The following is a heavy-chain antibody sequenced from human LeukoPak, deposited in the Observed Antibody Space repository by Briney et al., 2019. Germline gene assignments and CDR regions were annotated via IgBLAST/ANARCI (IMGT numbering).Heavy chain of an antibody. D-gene: IGHD3-10*01. V-gene: IGHV1-46*01. CDR1: GYTFPSYY. Sequence: GPVKVSCKASGYTFPSYYMHWVRQAPGQGLEWMGIINPSGGSTSYAQKFQGRVTMTRDMSTSTVYMELSSLRSEDTAVYYCAREGFVPPRNGSGSYYMGDYWGQGTLVTVSS. CDR2: INPSGGST. CDR3: AREGFVPPRNGSGSYYMGDY. J-gene: IGHJ4*02.